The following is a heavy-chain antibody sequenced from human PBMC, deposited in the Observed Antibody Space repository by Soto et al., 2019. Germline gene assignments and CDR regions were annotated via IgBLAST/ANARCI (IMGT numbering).Heavy chain of an antibody. D-gene: IGHD1-26*01. Sequence: PGGSLRLSCAASGFTFSSYSMNWVRQAPGKGLERVSYISSSSSTIYYADSVKGRFTISRDNAKNSLYLQMNSLRDEDTAVYYCARFPYSGSYMGYYYYGMDVWGQGTTVTVSS. J-gene: IGHJ6*02. CDR3: ARFPYSGSYMGYYYYGMDV. CDR2: ISSSSSTI. V-gene: IGHV3-48*02. CDR1: GFTFSSYS.